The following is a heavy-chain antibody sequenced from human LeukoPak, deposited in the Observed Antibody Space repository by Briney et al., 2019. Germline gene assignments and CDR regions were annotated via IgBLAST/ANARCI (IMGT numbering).Heavy chain of an antibody. Sequence: PGGSLRLSCAASGFTFSSYAMSWVRQAPGKGLEWVSAISGSGGSTYYADSVKGRFTISRDNSKNTLYLQMNSLRAEDTAVYYCAKGFPAFYYYYYGMDVWGQGTTVTVSS. V-gene: IGHV3-23*01. D-gene: IGHD2-2*01. CDR1: GFTFSSYA. CDR2: ISGSGGST. CDR3: AKGFPAFYYYYYGMDV. J-gene: IGHJ6*02.